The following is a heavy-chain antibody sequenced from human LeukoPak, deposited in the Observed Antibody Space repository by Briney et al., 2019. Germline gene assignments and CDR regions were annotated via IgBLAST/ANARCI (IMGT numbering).Heavy chain of an antibody. CDR2: ITYDGDTT. CDR3: VKEQGSGSYRTADY. Sequence: GRSLRLSCAASGFTFSSCGMHWVRQAPGKGLEWVAVITYDGDTTYFEDSVEGRFTISRDTSKSTLYLQMNSLGAEDTAVYYCVKEQGSGSYRTADYWGQGTLVTVSS. D-gene: IGHD3-10*01. CDR1: GFTFSSCG. V-gene: IGHV3-30*18. J-gene: IGHJ4*02.